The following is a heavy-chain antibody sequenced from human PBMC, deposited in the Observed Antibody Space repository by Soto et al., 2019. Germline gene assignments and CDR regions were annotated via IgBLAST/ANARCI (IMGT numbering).Heavy chain of an antibody. J-gene: IGHJ6*02. V-gene: IGHV4-30-2*03. CDR3: ASTEAYSSGWYFYYYGMDV. CDR1: GGSISSGGYS. D-gene: IGHD6-19*01. CDR2: IYYSGST. Sequence: SETLSLTCAVSGGSISSGGYSWSWIRQPPGKGMEWIGYIYYSGSTNYNPSLKSRVTISVDTSKNQFSLKLSSVTAADTAVYYCASTEAYSSGWYFYYYGMDVWGQGTTVTVSS.